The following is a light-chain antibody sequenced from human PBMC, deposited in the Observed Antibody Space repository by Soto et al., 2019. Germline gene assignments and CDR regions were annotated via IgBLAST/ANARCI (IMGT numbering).Light chain of an antibody. CDR2: DAF. J-gene: IGKJ5*01. CDR3: QQRSNWPIT. CDR1: QSVRSY. V-gene: IGKV3-11*01. Sequence: EIVLTQSPATLSLSPGETATLSCRASQSVRSYLVWYQHKPGQTPRLLIYDAFKRATGIPARFSGSGSGTDLTLTISSLEPEDFAVYYCQQRSNWPITFGQGTRLEIK.